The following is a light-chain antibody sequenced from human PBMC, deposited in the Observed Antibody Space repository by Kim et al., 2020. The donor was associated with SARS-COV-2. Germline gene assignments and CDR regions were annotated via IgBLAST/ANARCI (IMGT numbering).Light chain of an antibody. Sequence: QSITISCTGTSSDVGSYSLVSWYQQHPGKVPKVMIYGVNKRPSGVSDRFSGSKSGNTASLTISGLQAEDEADYYCCSYAGSSTYVVFGGGTKLTVL. CDR3: CSYAGSSTYVV. V-gene: IGLV2-23*02. CDR2: GVN. CDR1: SSDVGSYSL. J-gene: IGLJ2*01.